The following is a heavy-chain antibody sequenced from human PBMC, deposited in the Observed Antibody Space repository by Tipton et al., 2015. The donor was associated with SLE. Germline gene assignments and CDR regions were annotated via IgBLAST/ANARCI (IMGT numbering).Heavy chain of an antibody. CDR1: GFTFSDYY. Sequence: SLRLSCAASGFTFSDYYMSWIRQAPGKGLEWVSYISSSGSTIYYADSVKGRFTISRDDAKNSLYLQMNSLRAEDTAVYYCAREMTTVTNGVLGYWGQGTLVTVSS. V-gene: IGHV3-11*01. J-gene: IGHJ4*02. CDR2: ISSSGSTI. CDR3: AREMTTVTNGVLGY. D-gene: IGHD4-17*01.